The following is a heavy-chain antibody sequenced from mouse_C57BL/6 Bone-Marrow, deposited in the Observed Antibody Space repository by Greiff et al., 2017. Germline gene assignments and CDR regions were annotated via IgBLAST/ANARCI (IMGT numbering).Heavy chain of an antibody. J-gene: IGHJ1*03. CDR3: STFITTGHV. Sequence: EVQLQQSGPELVKPGASVKISCKASGYTFTDYYMNWVKQSHGKSLEWIGDINPNNGGTRYNQKFKGKATLTVDKSSSTAYMELRSLTSEDSAVYYCSTFITTGHVWGTGTTVTVSS. V-gene: IGHV1-26*01. CDR1: GYTFTDYY. D-gene: IGHD1-1*01. CDR2: INPNNGGT.